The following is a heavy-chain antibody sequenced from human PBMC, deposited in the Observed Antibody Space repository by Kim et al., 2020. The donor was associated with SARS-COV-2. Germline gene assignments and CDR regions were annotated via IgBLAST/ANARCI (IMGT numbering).Heavy chain of an antibody. J-gene: IGHJ6*03. D-gene: IGHD6-13*01. V-gene: IGHV1-8*01. Sequence: ASVKVSCKASGYTFTSYDINWVRQATGQGLEWMGWMNPNSGNTGYAQKIQGRVTVTRNTSISTAYMELSSLRSEDTAVYYCARGFRAAAGPFYYYYYMDVWGKGTTVTVSS. CDR2: MNPNSGNT. CDR1: GYTFTSYD. CDR3: ARGFRAAAGPFYYYYYMDV.